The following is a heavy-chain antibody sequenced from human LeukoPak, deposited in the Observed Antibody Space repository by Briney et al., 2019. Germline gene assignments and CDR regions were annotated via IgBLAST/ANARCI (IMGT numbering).Heavy chain of an antibody. J-gene: IGHJ4*02. V-gene: IGHV3-21*04. CDR3: AKGVEMATVPLFFDY. D-gene: IGHD5-24*01. Sequence: GGSLRLSCAASGFTFSSYSMNWVRQAPGKGLEWVSSISSSSSYIYYADSVKGRFTISRDNAKNSLYLQMNSLRAEDTAVYYCAKGVEMATVPLFFDYWGQGTLVTVSS. CDR1: GFTFSSYS. CDR2: ISSSSSYI.